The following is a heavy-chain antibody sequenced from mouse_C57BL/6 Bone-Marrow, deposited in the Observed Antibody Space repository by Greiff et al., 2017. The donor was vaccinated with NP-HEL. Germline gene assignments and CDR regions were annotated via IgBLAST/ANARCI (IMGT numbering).Heavy chain of an antibody. V-gene: IGHV1-12*01. CDR3: ARPSIYYDYDGAWFAY. CDR2: IYPGNGDT. CDR1: GYTFTSYN. Sequence: QVQLQQSGAELVRPGASVKMSCKASGYTFTSYNMHWVKQTPRQGLEWIGAIYPGNGDTSYNQKFKGKATLTVDKSSSTAYMQLSSLTSEDSAVYFCARPSIYYDYDGAWFAYWGQGTLVTVSA. D-gene: IGHD2-4*01. J-gene: IGHJ3*01.